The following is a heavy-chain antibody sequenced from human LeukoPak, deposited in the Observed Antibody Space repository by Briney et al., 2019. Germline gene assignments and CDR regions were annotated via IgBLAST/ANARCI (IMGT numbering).Heavy chain of an antibody. CDR2: ISGSGGST. V-gene: IGHV3-23*01. CDR3: AKAVRGSTIRYYFDY. D-gene: IGHD2-2*01. Sequence: GGSLRLSCAASGFTFSGYGMSWVRQAPGKGLEWVSAISGSGGSTYYADSVKGRFTISRDNSKNTLYLQMNSLRAEDTAVYYCAKAVRGSTIRYYFDYWGQGTLVTVSS. J-gene: IGHJ4*02. CDR1: GFTFSGYG.